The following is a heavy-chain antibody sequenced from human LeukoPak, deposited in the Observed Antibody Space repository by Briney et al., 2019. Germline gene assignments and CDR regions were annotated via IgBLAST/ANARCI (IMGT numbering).Heavy chain of an antibody. V-gene: IGHV3-21*01. CDR3: ARTANFAAGYYIDY. D-gene: IGHD6-13*01. CDR1: GFTSSSYT. Sequence: GGSLRLSCAASGFTSSSYTMNWVRQAPGKGLEWVSSISGSSRHKYYADSVKGRFTISRDNAKNSLYLQMNSLRAEDTAVYYCARTANFAAGYYIDYWGQGTLSPSPQ. CDR2: ISGSSRHK. J-gene: IGHJ4*02.